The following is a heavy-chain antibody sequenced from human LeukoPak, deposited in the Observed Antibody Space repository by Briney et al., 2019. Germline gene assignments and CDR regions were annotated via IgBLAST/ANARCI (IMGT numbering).Heavy chain of an antibody. CDR2: IYTSGST. Sequence: YPSETLSLTCTVSGASISSYYWTWIRQPAGKGLEWIGRIYTSGSTNYNPSLKSRVTMSVDTSKNQFSLKLSSVTAADTAVYYCARLSADSSSSRGFDYWGQGTPVTVSS. J-gene: IGHJ4*02. V-gene: IGHV4-4*07. CDR1: GASISSYY. D-gene: IGHD2-2*01. CDR3: ARLSADSSSSRGFDY.